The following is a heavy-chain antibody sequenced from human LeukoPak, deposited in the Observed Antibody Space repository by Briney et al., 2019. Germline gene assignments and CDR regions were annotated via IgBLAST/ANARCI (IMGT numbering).Heavy chain of an antibody. J-gene: IGHJ4*02. CDR3: ARGEGYSYAYFISPFDY. D-gene: IGHD5-18*01. CDR1: GGSFSGYY. V-gene: IGHV4-34*01. CDR2: INHSGST. Sequence: SETLSLTCAVYGGSFSGYYWSWIRQPPGKGLEWIGEINHSGSTNYNPSLKSRVTISVDTSKNQFSLKLSSVTAADTAVYYCARGEGYSYAYFISPFDYWGQGTLVTVSS.